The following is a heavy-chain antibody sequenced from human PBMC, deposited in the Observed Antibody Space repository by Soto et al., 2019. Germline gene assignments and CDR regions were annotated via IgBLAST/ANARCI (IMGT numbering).Heavy chain of an antibody. D-gene: IGHD5-18*01. V-gene: IGHV3-33*01. CDR2: IWHDASNK. CDR3: ARGDTSVRRWQLTY. J-gene: IGHJ4*02. CDR1: GFTFSSYG. Sequence: QAQLVESGGGVVQPGRSLRLSCAASGFTFSSYGMQWVRQAPGKGLEWVAVIWHDASNKYYADFVKGRFTISRDNSKNPLYLQMDSLRAEDTALYYCARGDTSVRRWQLTYWGQGTLVTVSS.